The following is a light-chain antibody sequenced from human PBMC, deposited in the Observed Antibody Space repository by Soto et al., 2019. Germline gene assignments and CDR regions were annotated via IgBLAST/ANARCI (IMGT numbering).Light chain of an antibody. V-gene: IGKV3-11*01. CDR2: DTS. CDR1: QSVSIY. J-gene: IGKJ5*01. Sequence: EIVLTQSPATLSFFPGERATLSCRASQSVSIYLDWYQQKPGQAPRLLIYDTSNRATGIPARFSGSGSGTGFTLTISSLEPEDFAVYYSQQRSNWPPEITFGQGTRLEIK. CDR3: QQRSNWPPEIT.